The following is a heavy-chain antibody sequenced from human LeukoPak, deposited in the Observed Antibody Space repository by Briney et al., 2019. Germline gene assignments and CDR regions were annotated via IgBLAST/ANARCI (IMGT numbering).Heavy chain of an antibody. D-gene: IGHD5-12*01. CDR2: ITGSGGST. CDR3: VKDQKGGYNYYYYYGMDV. Sequence: GGSLRLSCAASGFTFSSYAMSWVRQAPGKGLEWVSPITGSGGSTYYADSVKGRFTISRDNSKNTLYVQMNSLRAEDMAVYYCVKDQKGGYNYYYYYGMDVWGQGTTVTVSS. CDR1: GFTFSSYA. V-gene: IGHV3-23*01. J-gene: IGHJ6*02.